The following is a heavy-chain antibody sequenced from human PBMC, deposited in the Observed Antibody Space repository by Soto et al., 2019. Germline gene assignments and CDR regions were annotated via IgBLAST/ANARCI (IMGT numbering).Heavy chain of an antibody. J-gene: IGHJ6*02. CDR2: ISGSGGST. CDR1: GFTFSSYA. V-gene: IGHV3-23*01. D-gene: IGHD1-26*01. Sequence: GGSLRLSCAASGFTFSSYAMSWVRQAPGKGLEWVSAISGSGGSTYYADSVKGRFTISRDNSKNTLYLQMNSLTAEDTAVYYCAKFYGINSGSYYYYYGMDVWGQGTTVTVSS. CDR3: AKFYGINSGSYYYYYGMDV.